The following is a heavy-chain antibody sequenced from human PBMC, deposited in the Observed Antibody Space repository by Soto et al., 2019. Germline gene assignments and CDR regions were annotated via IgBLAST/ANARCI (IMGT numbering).Heavy chain of an antibody. V-gene: IGHV3-23*01. Sequence: LRLSCEASGFTLRNYAMTWICQAPGKGLEWVSLISANDVGTYYAESVKTRFTISTDQSRNTVYLQMDSLRADDTAIYYCAKAKNDYNWDNRHPFDYWGQGTLVTVSS. CDR3: AKAKNDYNWDNRHPFDY. CDR1: GFTLRNYA. J-gene: IGHJ4*02. D-gene: IGHD1-20*01. CDR2: ISANDVGT.